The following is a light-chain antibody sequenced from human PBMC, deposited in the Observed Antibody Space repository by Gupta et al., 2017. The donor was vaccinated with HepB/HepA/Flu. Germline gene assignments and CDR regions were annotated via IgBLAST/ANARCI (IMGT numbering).Light chain of an antibody. J-gene: IGKJ4*01. CDR2: DAS. CDR1: QSVSNY. V-gene: IGKV3-11*01. CDR3: RQRSNCPIT. Sequence: EIVLTQPPPTLSSSPGERAILSCIASQSVSNYLVWYQQKPGQSPMLLIYDASNRATGLPVRFSGSGSCTDFTLTISCLEPEDFAVYYCRQRSNCPITFGRGTKVEIK.